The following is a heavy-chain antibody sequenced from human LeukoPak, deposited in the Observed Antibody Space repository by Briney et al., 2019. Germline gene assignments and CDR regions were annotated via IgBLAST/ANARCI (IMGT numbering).Heavy chain of an antibody. V-gene: IGHV1-69*05. Sequence: SVKVSCKASGGTFSTYAITWVRQAPGQGLEWMGGIIPIFGTANYAQKFQDRVTITTDASTSTVYMELTSLRSEDTAVYYCARTPQHSYYYYNMDVWGKGSTVTVAS. CDR3: ARTPQHSYYYYNMDV. J-gene: IGHJ6*03. D-gene: IGHD5-18*01. CDR2: IIPIFGTA. CDR1: GGTFSTYA.